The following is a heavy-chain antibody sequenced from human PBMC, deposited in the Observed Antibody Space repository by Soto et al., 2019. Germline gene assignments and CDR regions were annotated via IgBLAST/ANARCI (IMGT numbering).Heavy chain of an antibody. CDR1: GFTFSSYG. CDR3: ARDRLYGAGLIDV. J-gene: IGHJ6*02. D-gene: IGHD3-10*01. Sequence: GGSLRLSCAASGFTFSSYGMHWVRQAPGKGLEWVAVISSDGSDKYYADSVKGRFTISRDNSKNTLYVQLNRMRAEDTALYYCARDRLYGAGLIDVWGQGTTVTVYS. V-gene: IGHV3-30-3*01. CDR2: ISSDGSDK.